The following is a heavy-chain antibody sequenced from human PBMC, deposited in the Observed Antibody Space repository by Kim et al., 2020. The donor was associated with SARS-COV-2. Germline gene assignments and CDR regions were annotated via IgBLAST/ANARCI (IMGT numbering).Heavy chain of an antibody. V-gene: IGHV3-11*05. D-gene: IGHD5-12*01. CDR2: ISSSSSYT. CDR3: ARDVSRDGYNSGISI. J-gene: IGHJ3*02. Sequence: GGSLRLSCAASGFTFSDYYMSWIRQAPGKGLEWVSYISSSSSYTNYADSVKGRFTISRDNAKNSLYLQMNSLRAEDTAVYYCARDVSRDGYNSGISIWGQGTMVTVSS. CDR1: GFTFSDYY.